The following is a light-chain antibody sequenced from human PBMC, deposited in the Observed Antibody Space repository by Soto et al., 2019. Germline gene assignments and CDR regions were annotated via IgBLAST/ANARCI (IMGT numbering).Light chain of an antibody. CDR3: QQRSNWPPA. Sequence: EIVLTQSPGTLSLSPGERATLSCRASQSVSSSYLAWYQQKPGQAPRLLIYDASNRATGIPDRFSGSGSGTDFTLTISSLEPEDFAVYYCQQRSNWPPAFGGGTKVDIK. V-gene: IGKV3D-20*02. J-gene: IGKJ4*01. CDR1: QSVSSSY. CDR2: DAS.